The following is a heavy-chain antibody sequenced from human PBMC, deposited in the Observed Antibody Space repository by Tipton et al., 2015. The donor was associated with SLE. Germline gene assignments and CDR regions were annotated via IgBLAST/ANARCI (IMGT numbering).Heavy chain of an antibody. Sequence: GSLRLSCAASGFTFSSYSMNWVRQAPGKGLEWVSSISSSSSYIYYADSVKGRFTISRDNAKNSLYLQMNSLRAEDTAVYYCVRGSEGSSSWYGEDYWGQGTLVTVSS. J-gene: IGHJ4*02. CDR1: GFTFSSYS. D-gene: IGHD6-13*01. CDR3: VRGSEGSSSWYGEDY. CDR2: ISSSSSYI. V-gene: IGHV3-21*01.